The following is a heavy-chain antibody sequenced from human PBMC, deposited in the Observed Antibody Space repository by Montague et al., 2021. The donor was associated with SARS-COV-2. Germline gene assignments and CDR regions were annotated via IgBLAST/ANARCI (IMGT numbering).Heavy chain of an antibody. CDR3: ARAGGVYDYWSGYSSTAGFFDH. J-gene: IGHJ5*02. CDR1: GGSVSSYY. CDR2: IYYSGST. Sequence: SETLSLTCTVSGGSVSSYYWSWIRQSPGKGLQWFVYIYYSGSTDYNPSLKSRVTMSADRTKYQPFFRLNSATTAATAVYFCARAGGVYDYWSGYSSTAGFFDHWGQGILVTVSS. D-gene: IGHD3-3*01. V-gene: IGHV4-59*02.